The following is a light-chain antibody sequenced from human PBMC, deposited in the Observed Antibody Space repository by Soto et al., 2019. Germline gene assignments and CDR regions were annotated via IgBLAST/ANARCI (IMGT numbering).Light chain of an antibody. CDR1: QGISNY. Sequence: AIRMTQSPSSLSASTGHRVTIICRARQGISNYLAWDQQRQGKAPRVLIHAASTLEGGVPPRFSGNGSGTYFTLTITYLQSEDFAPYYCQHYCSHPWTFGQGTRVEIK. V-gene: IGKV1-8*01. CDR3: QHYCSHPWT. CDR2: AAS. J-gene: IGKJ1*01.